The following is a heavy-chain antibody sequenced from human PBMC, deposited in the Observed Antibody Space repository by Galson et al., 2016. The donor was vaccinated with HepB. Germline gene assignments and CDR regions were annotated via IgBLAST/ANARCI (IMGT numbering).Heavy chain of an antibody. V-gene: IGHV3-9*01. D-gene: IGHD6-19*01. CDR2: VSWNSGSV. CDR3: AKDRYSSGWYRALDY. Sequence: SLRLSCAASGFTFKNYAMHWVRQAPGKGLEWDAGVSWNSGSVDSAASVRGRFTISRDNGRNSLYLQMNSLRGEDTAFYFCAKDRYSSGWYRALDYWGHGILVTVSS. J-gene: IGHJ4*01. CDR1: GFTFKNYA.